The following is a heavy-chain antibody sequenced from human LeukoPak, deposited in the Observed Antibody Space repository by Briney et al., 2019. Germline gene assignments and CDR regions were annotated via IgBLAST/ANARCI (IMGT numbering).Heavy chain of an antibody. D-gene: IGHD1-14*01. CDR2: INPNSGGT. J-gene: IGHJ6*03. CDR3: ARDSSTGRRYYYYYMDV. Sequence: ASVKVSCKASGYTFTDYYILWVRQAPGQGPEWMGWINPNSGGTNYAQKFQGRVTMTRDTSISTAYMELSRLRSDDTAVYYCARDSSTGRRYYYYYMDVWGKGTTVTISS. CDR1: GYTFTDYY. V-gene: IGHV1-2*02.